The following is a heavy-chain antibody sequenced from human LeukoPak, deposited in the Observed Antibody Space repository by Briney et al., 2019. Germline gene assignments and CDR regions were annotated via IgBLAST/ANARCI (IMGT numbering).Heavy chain of an antibody. CDR1: GFTFKNYG. D-gene: IGHD5-18*01. CDR3: AKDLHPWIQLWYLNWFDP. CDR2: ISYDGSNK. Sequence: GGSLRLSCATSGFTFKNYGMHWVRQAPGKGLEWVAVISYDGSNKYYADSVKGRFTISRDNSKNTLYLQMNSLRAEDTAVYYCAKDLHPWIQLWYLNWFDPWGQGTLVTVSS. J-gene: IGHJ5*02. V-gene: IGHV3-30*18.